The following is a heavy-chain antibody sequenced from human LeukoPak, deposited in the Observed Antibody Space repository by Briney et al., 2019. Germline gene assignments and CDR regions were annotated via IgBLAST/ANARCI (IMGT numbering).Heavy chain of an antibody. CDR1: GYTFTLYY. J-gene: IGHJ4*02. D-gene: IGHD3-3*01. CDR2: INPNSGGT. V-gene: IGHV1-2*02. Sequence: ASVKVSCKASGYTFTLYYMHWVPQAPGQALEWMGWINPNSGGTNYAQKFQGRVTMTRDTSISTDYMELSRLRSDDTAVYYCARDYNVLRFLEWLPTFDYWGQGTLVTVSS. CDR3: ARDYNVLRFLEWLPTFDY.